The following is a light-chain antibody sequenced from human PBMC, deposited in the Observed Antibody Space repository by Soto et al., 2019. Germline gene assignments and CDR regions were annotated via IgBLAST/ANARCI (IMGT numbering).Light chain of an antibody. J-gene: IGKJ4*01. Sequence: EIVLTQSPGTLSLSPGERATLSCRASQSVSSTFAWYQQKPGQAPRLLIYGTSARATGIPARFSGSGSGTEFTLTISSLQSEDFALYYCQQYKEWPLTFGGGTKVDIK. CDR2: GTS. CDR1: QSVSST. CDR3: QQYKEWPLT. V-gene: IGKV3-15*01.